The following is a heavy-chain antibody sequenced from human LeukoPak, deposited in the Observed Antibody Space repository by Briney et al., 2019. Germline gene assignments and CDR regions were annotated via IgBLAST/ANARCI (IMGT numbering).Heavy chain of an antibody. J-gene: IGHJ4*02. D-gene: IGHD3-22*01. CDR2: ISHDGTNK. CDR1: GFTFSSYG. CDR3: AKELRPYDSSGPDY. Sequence: GGSLRLSCAASGFTFSSYGMHWVRQPPGKGLEWVAVISHDGTNKYYADSVKGRFTISRDNSKNTLYLQMNSLRAEDTAVYYCAKELRPYDSSGPDYWGQGTLVTVSS. V-gene: IGHV3-30*18.